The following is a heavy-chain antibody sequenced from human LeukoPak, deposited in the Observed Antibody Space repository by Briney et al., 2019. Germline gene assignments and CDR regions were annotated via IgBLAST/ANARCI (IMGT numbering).Heavy chain of an antibody. V-gene: IGHV4-34*01. CDR3: ARDLGNTNYYDSLGYFDL. Sequence: SETLSLTCAVYGGSFSGYYWSWIRQPPGKGLEWIGSIYHSGSTYYNPSLKSRGTISVDASRNQFSLKLNSVTAADTAVYYCARDLGNTNYYDSLGYFDLWGRGTLVTVSS. J-gene: IGHJ2*01. CDR1: GGSFSGYY. CDR2: IYHSGST. D-gene: IGHD3-22*01.